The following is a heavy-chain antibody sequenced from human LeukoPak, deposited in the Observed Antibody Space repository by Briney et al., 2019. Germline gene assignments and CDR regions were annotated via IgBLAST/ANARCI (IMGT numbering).Heavy chain of an antibody. CDR1: GYTFTSYG. D-gene: IGHD3-3*01. Sequence: ASVKVSCKASGYTFTSYGINWVRQAPGQGLEWMGWISAYNGNTNYAQKLQGRVTMTTDTSTSTAYMELRSLRSDDTAVYYCAKATPSRPYYDFWSGYPSRGQGTLVTVSS. V-gene: IGHV1-18*01. CDR3: AKATPSRPYYDFWSGYPS. J-gene: IGHJ4*02. CDR2: ISAYNGNT.